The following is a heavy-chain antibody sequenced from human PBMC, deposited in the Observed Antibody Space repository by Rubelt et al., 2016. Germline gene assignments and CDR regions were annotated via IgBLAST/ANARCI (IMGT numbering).Heavy chain of an antibody. CDR3: ARQDSWYYFDH. CDR1: GGSISSYY. D-gene: IGHD4-11*01. CDR2: IYYSGST. J-gene: IGHJ4*02. Sequence: QVQLQESGPGLVRPSETLSLTCTVSGGSISSYYWSWIRQPPGKGLEWIGYIYYSGSTSYNPSLKSRAPNSEDTSKNQFSLKMSLVTAADTAVYYWARQDSWYYFDHWGQGTLVTVSS. V-gene: IGHV4-59*08.